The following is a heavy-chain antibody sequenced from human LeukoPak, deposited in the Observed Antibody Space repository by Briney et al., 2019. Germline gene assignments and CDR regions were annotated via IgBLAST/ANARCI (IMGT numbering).Heavy chain of an antibody. CDR1: GFTFSSYA. Sequence: GGSLRLSCAASGFTFSSYAMHWVRQAPGKGLEWVAVISYDGSNKYYADSVKGRFTISRDNSKNTLYLQMNSLRAEDTAVYYCAGEEWLQSLRCWGQGTLVTVSS. CDR2: ISYDGSNK. CDR3: AGEEWLQSLRC. J-gene: IGHJ4*02. V-gene: IGHV3-30-3*01. D-gene: IGHD5-18*01.